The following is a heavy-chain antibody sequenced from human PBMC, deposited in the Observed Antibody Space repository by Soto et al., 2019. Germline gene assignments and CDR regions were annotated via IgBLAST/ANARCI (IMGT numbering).Heavy chain of an antibody. J-gene: IGHJ3*02. Sequence: ASVKVSCKASGYTFTSYAMHWVRQAPGQRLEWMGWINAGNGNTKYSQKFQGRVTITRDTTTSTAYMELSSLRSEDTAVYYCAREVGGDDFWSGYYIGAFDIWGQGTMVTVSS. CDR1: GYTFTSYA. CDR3: AREVGGDDFWSGYYIGAFDI. V-gene: IGHV1-3*01. D-gene: IGHD3-3*01. CDR2: INAGNGNT.